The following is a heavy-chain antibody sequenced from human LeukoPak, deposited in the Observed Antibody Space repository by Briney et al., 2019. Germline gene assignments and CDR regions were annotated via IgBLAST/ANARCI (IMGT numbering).Heavy chain of an antibody. D-gene: IGHD6-13*01. CDR2: ISGSGGTT. V-gene: IGHV3-23*01. CDR1: GFTFSSYE. J-gene: IGHJ1*01. CDR3: AKDGAAAGLYFHH. Sequence: GGSLRLSCAASGFTFSSYEMNWVRQAPGKGLEWVSAISGSGGTTDYADSVKGRFTISRDNSKNTLYLQMNSLRAEDTAVYYCAKDGAAAGLYFHHWGQGTLVTVSS.